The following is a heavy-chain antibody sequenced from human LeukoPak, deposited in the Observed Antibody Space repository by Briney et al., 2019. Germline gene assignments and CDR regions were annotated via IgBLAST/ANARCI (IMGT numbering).Heavy chain of an antibody. D-gene: IGHD5-18*01. CDR2: IYYSGST. CDR1: GGSISSSSYY. J-gene: IGHJ4*02. CDR3: ARERKAFPRSTHTAMDHYFAY. V-gene: IGHV4-61*01. Sequence: SETLSLTCTVSGGSISSSSYYWSWIRQPPGKGLEWIGYIYYSGSTSYNPSLKSRVTISVDTSKNQFSLKLSSVTAADTAVYYCARERKAFPRSTHTAMDHYFAYWGQGALVPVSS.